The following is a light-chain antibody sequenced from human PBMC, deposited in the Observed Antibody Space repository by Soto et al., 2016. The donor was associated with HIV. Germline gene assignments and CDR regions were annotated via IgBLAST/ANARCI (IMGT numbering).Light chain of an antibody. CDR2: GKN. CDR3: NSRDSSGNVV. CDR1: SLRSYY. J-gene: IGLJ2*01. Sequence: SSELTQDPAVSVALGQTVRITCQGDSLRSYYASWYQQKPGQAPVLVIYGKNNRPSGIPDRFSGSSSGNTASLTITGAQAEDEADYYCNSRDSSGNVVFGRGTKPDRP. V-gene: IGLV3-19*01.